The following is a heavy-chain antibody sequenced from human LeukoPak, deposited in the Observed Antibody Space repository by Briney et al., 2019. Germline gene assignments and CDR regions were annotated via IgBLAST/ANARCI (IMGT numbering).Heavy chain of an antibody. CDR3: ARHRIGSTYSPYLGY. CDR1: GYTFTSYW. J-gene: IGHJ4*02. Sequence: GESLKISCKGSGYTFTSYWIAWVRQMPGSGLEWMGNIYPGDSDTTYSPSFQGQVIMSVDKSSNTAYLQWSSLKASDSAFYYCARHRIGSTYSPYLGYWGQGTLVTVAS. V-gene: IGHV5-51*01. D-gene: IGHD1-7*01. CDR2: IYPGDSDT.